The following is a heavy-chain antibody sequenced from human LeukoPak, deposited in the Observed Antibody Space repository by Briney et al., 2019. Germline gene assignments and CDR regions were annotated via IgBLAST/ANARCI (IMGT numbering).Heavy chain of an antibody. CDR2: ITHNGGTQ. V-gene: IGHV3-30-3*01. Sequence: GGSLRLSCEASGFTFGNYAIHWVRQVPGEGLEWVAIITHNGGTQYYADYVKGRFTISRDNSQSTVFLQMNSLRPEDTAVYYCARDAQSGAFSDFDYWGQGTLVTVSS. J-gene: IGHJ4*02. CDR1: GFTFGNYA. CDR3: ARDAQSGAFSDFDY. D-gene: IGHD1-26*01.